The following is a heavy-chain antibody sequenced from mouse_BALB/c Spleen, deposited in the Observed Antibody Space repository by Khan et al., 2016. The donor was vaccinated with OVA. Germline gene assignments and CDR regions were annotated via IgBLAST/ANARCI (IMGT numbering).Heavy chain of an antibody. CDR3: ARISYDYEGYYAMDY. V-gene: IGHV1-4*01. CDR1: GYTFTSYT. Sequence: QVQLKQSGAELARPGASVKMSCKASGYTFTSYTMHWVKQRPGQGLEWIGYINPRSGYTNYNQKFKDKATLTADKSSSTAYMQLSSLTSEDSAVYYCARISYDYEGYYAMDYGGQGTSVNVSS. D-gene: IGHD2-4*01. J-gene: IGHJ4*01. CDR2: INPRSGYT.